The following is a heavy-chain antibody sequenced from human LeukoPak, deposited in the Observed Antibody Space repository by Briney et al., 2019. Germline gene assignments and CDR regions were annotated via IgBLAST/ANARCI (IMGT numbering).Heavy chain of an antibody. CDR1: GFTFSDHY. D-gene: IGHD6-19*01. V-gene: IGHV3-72*01. Sequence: GGSLRLSCAASGFTFSDHYMDWVRQAPGKGLEWVGRTRNKANSYTTEYAASVKGKFTISRDDSKNSLYLQMNSLKTEDTAVYYCARVKTSSGWYYFDSWGQGTLVTVSS. CDR3: ARVKTSSGWYYFDS. CDR2: TRNKANSYTT. J-gene: IGHJ4*02.